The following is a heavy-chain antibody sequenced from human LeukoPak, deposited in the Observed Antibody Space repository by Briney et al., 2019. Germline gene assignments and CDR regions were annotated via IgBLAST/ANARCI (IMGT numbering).Heavy chain of an antibody. J-gene: IGHJ4*02. V-gene: IGHV4-31*03. D-gene: IGHD2-2*01. Sequence: SETLSLTCTVSDGSISSGGYYWSWIRQHPGKGLEWIGYIYYSGSTYYNPSLKSRVTISVDTSKNQFSLKLSSVTAADTAVYYCARDVGYCSSTSCLIGVFDYWGQGTLVTVSS. CDR3: ARDVGYCSSTSCLIGVFDY. CDR1: DGSISSGGYY. CDR2: IYYSGST.